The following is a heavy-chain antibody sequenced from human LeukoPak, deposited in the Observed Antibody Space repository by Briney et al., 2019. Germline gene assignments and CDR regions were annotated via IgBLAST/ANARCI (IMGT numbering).Heavy chain of an antibody. CDR1: GYTFTSYG. Sequence: ASVKVSCKASGYTFTSYGISWVRQAPGQGLEWMGWISAYNGNTNYAQKLQGRVTMTTDTSTSTAYMELRSLISDDTAVYHCARDFDSRSWYSLYWFDPWGQGTLVTVSS. V-gene: IGHV1-18*01. CDR2: ISAYNGNT. CDR3: ARDFDSRSWYSLYWFDP. J-gene: IGHJ5*02. D-gene: IGHD6-13*01.